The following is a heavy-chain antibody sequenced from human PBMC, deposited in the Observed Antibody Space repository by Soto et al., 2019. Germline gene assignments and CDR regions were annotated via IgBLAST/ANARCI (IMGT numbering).Heavy chain of an antibody. CDR2: ISWNSDSI. Sequence: QPGGSLRLSCAASGFTFDDYAMHWVRQAPGKGLEWVSGISWNSDSIGYADSVKGRFTISRDNAKNTVYLQMNSLRAEDTAVYYCAKDNSQMAAIGLLDYWGQGTQVTVSS. V-gene: IGHV3-9*01. J-gene: IGHJ4*02. CDR1: GFTFDDYA. CDR3: AKDNSQMAAIGLLDY. D-gene: IGHD6-19*01.